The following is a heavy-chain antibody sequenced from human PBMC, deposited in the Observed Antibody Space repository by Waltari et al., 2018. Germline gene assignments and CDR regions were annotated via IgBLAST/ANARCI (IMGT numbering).Heavy chain of an antibody. D-gene: IGHD2-15*01. CDR2: INHGVKT. Sequence: VRLDQWGTELVEPWETLSLTCAVYEGSFSAFFWSWVRQAPGKWLEWIGEINHGVKTHYNPSLKSRLFMSVDPSKNQFSLMLSSVTAADTAVYYCVRSHCIGDSCFRYFDSWGQGTLVTVSS. CDR3: VRSHCIGDSCFRYFDS. CDR1: EGSFSAFF. J-gene: IGHJ4*02. V-gene: IGHV4-34*01.